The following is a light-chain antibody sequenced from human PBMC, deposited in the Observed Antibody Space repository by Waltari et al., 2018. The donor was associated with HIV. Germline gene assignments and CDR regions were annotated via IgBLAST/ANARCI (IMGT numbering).Light chain of an antibody. CDR2: RNN. V-gene: IGLV1-47*01. CDR3: ATWTDSLSGVV. CDR1: SSNIGSNY. Sequence: QSVLTQSPSASGTPGQRVTISCSGSSSNIGSNYGYWYQQPPGTAPKLLLYRNNQRPSGVPDRFSGSKSGTSASLAISGLRSEDEAHYYCATWTDSLSGVVFGGGTKLRVL. J-gene: IGLJ2*01.